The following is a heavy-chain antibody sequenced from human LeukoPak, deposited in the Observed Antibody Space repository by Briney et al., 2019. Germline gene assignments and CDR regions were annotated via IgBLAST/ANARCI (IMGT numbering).Heavy chain of an antibody. CDR2: IIPIFGTA. Sequence: ASVKVSCKASGGIFTSYAISWVRQAPGQGLEGMGGIIPIFGTANYAQKFQGRVTITADESTSTAYMELNSLRSEDTAVYYCARGGIAAAGTLDYWGQGTLVTVSS. CDR3: ARGGIAAAGTLDY. D-gene: IGHD6-13*01. CDR1: GGIFTSYA. V-gene: IGHV1-69*13. J-gene: IGHJ4*02.